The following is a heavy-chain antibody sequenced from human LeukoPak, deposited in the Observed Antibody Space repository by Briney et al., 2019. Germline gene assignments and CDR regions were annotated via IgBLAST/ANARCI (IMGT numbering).Heavy chain of an antibody. CDR3: AKSVGRIAVAGVIFDY. J-gene: IGHJ4*02. D-gene: IGHD6-19*01. CDR2: IKSKTDGGTA. CDR1: GFTFSSYW. Sequence: PGGSLRLSCAASGFTFSSYWMSWVRQAPGKGLEWVGLIKSKTDGGTADYAAPVKGRFTISRDDSKTTLYLQMNSLKAEDTAVYYCAKSVGRIAVAGVIFDYWGQGTLVTVSS. V-gene: IGHV3-15*01.